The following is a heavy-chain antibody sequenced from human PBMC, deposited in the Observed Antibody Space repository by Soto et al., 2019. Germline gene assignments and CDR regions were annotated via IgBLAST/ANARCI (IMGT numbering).Heavy chain of an antibody. Sequence: QVQLQESGPGLVKPSETLSLTCTVSGGSISSYYWSWIRQPPGKGLEWIGYIYYSGSTNYNPSLKSRVTISVDTSKNQFSLKLSSVTAADTAVYYCARGTSGSQALFDYWGQGTLVTVSS. CDR1: GGSISSYY. CDR2: IYYSGST. V-gene: IGHV4-59*01. CDR3: ARGTSGSQALFDY. J-gene: IGHJ4*02. D-gene: IGHD1-26*01.